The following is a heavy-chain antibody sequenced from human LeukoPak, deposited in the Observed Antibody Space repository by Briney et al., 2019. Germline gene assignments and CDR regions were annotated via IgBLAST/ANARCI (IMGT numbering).Heavy chain of an antibody. Sequence: PGGSLRLSCAASGFTVSSNYMSWVRQAPGKGLVWVSRINSDGSSTSYADSVKGRFTISRDNAKNTLYLQMNSLRAEDTAVYYCARGYCSGGSCYFDYWGQGTLVTVSS. CDR1: GFTVSSNY. CDR2: INSDGSST. V-gene: IGHV3-74*01. CDR3: ARGYCSGGSCYFDY. J-gene: IGHJ4*02. D-gene: IGHD2-15*01.